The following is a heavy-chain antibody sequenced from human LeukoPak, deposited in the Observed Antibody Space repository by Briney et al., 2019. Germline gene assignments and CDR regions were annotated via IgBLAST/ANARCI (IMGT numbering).Heavy chain of an antibody. CDR2: ISYDGSNK. J-gene: IGHJ4*02. CDR1: GFTFSSYA. Sequence: PGVPLRLSCAASGFTFSSYAMHWVRQAPGKGLEWVAVISYDGSNKYYADSVKGRFTISRDNSKNTLYLQMNSLRAEDTAVYYCARDNYDSSGYYFSGVTYWGQGTLVTVSS. D-gene: IGHD3-22*01. CDR3: ARDNYDSSGYYFSGVTY. V-gene: IGHV3-30-3*01.